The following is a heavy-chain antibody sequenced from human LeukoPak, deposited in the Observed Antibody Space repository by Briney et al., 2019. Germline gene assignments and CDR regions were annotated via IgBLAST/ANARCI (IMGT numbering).Heavy chain of an antibody. Sequence: SETLSVTCTVSGGSISSSSYYWGWIRQPPGKGLEWIGSMYYSGGSYYNPSLKSRVTISVDTSKKQLSLKLSSVTAADTAVYYCARVSGSWMRVWVYGMDVWGQGTTVTVSS. CDR1: GGSISSSSYY. CDR3: ARVSGSWMRVWVYGMDV. CDR2: MYYSGGS. V-gene: IGHV4-39*07. D-gene: IGHD2-15*01. J-gene: IGHJ6*02.